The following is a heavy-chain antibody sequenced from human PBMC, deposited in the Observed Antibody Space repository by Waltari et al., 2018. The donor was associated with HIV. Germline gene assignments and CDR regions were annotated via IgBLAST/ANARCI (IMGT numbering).Heavy chain of an antibody. J-gene: IGHJ4*02. V-gene: IGHV3-23*01. CDR3: AMDKDDGDFPLDS. D-gene: IGHD4-17*01. CDR1: GFTVNTNA. CDR2: LSGSDNRT. Sequence: EVQLLQSGGGLIRPGGSLRLACEAPGFTVNTNAMTWVRQAPGKGLEWVSSLSGSDNRTFYADSVKGRFTISRDKSNKLIYLYMKNVRPEDTATYFCAMDKDDGDFPLDSWCQGSLVIVSS.